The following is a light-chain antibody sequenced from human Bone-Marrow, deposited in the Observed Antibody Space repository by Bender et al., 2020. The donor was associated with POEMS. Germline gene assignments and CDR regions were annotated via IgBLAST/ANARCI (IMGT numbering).Light chain of an antibody. CDR2: QDT. Sequence: SYELSQPPSVSVSPGQTAHITCSGDKLGYKYVSRYQQKPGQSPVPVIYQDTKRPSGIPGRFSGSRSGNTATLTMSETQGMDEADYYCRAWDSNTVLFGGGTKMTVL. J-gene: IGLJ3*02. CDR3: RAWDSNTVL. CDR1: KLGYKY. V-gene: IGLV3-1*01.